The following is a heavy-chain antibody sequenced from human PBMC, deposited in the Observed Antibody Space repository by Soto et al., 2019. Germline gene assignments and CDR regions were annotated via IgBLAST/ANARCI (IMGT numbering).Heavy chain of an antibody. V-gene: IGHV2-5*02. CDR1: GFSLTTSGVG. CDR3: ARMNVDSYHFSYAMDV. CDR2: SYWDDEK. Sequence: SGPTLVNPTQTLTLTCTCSGFSLTTSGVGVGWFRQPPGKALEWLALSYWDDEKRYSPSLRNALTVTKDTSKNQVVLSMTNVDPVDTATSYCARMNVDSYHFSYAMDVWGQGTTVTVSS. D-gene: IGHD4-17*01. J-gene: IGHJ6*02.